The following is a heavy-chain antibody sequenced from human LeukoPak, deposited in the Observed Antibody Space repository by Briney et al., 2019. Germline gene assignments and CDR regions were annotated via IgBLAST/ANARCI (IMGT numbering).Heavy chain of an antibody. CDR2: IYTSGST. CDR1: GGSISTYY. CDR3: TRDTGTTGEVKFDP. J-gene: IGHJ5*02. D-gene: IGHD4-17*01. Sequence: SETLSLTCTVSGGSISTYYWSWIRQPAGKGLEWIGRIYTSGSTTYNPSLKSRVTMSVDTSKSQFSLNLMSVTAADTAVYYCTRDTGTTGEVKFDPWGQGTLVTVSS. V-gene: IGHV4-4*07.